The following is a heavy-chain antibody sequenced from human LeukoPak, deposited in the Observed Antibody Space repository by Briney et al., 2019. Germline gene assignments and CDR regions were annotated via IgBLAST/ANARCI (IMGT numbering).Heavy chain of an antibody. V-gene: IGHV3-23*01. D-gene: IGHD2-15*01. CDR1: GFMFSRYA. J-gene: IGHJ3*02. CDR2: ITETGAGT. CDR3: ASSRLKDAFDI. Sequence: GGSLRLSCAASGFMFSRYAMIWVRQTPGKGLEWVSAITETGAGTYYADSVKGRFTMSRDNSRNTVYLQMNSLRAEDTAVYYCASSRLKDAFDIWGQGTMVTVSS.